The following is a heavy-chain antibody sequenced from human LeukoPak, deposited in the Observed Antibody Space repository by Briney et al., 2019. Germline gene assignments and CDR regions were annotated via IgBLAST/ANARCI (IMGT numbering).Heavy chain of an antibody. V-gene: IGHV4-30-4*01. CDR1: GGTISSADYY. D-gene: IGHD1-7*01. CDR2: IFYSGST. Sequence: PSQTLSLTCTVSGGTISSADYYWTWIRQPPGKGLEWIGYIFYSGSTSYNPSLKSRLTISIDTSKNQFSLKLSSVTAADTAVYYCARASLWPGELDYWGQGTLVTVSS. CDR3: ARASLWPGELDY. J-gene: IGHJ4*02.